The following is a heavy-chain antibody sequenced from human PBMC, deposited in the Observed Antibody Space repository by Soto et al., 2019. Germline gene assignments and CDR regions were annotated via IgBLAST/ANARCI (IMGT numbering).Heavy chain of an antibody. CDR2: MYISGTT. J-gene: IGHJ5*02. Sequence: SETLSLTCTVSGGSVSSNYWTWIRQPAGKGLEWIGRMYISGTTYYNPSLKGRVTMSVDTSKNQFSLTLPSVTAADTAVYYCARERAAPSWIDPWGRGTLVTVSS. V-gene: IGHV4-4*07. CDR1: GGSVSSNY. CDR3: ARERAAPSWIDP. D-gene: IGHD6-6*01.